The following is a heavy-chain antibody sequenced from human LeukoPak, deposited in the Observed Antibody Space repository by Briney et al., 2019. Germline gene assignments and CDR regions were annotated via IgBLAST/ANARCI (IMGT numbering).Heavy chain of an antibody. Sequence: GASVTVSCKASGYTFTSYYMHWVRQAPGQGLEWMGIINPSGGSTSYAQKFQGRVTMTRDTSTSTVYMELSSLRSEDTAVYYCARDNDSIAAAGYYFDYWGQGTLVTVSS. CDR3: ARDNDSIAAAGYYFDY. V-gene: IGHV1-46*01. CDR2: INPSGGST. J-gene: IGHJ4*02. D-gene: IGHD6-13*01. CDR1: GYTFTSYY.